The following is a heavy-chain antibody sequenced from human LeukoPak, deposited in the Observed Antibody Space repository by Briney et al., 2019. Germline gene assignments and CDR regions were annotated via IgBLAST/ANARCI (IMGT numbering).Heavy chain of an antibody. CDR1: GFTFDDHA. J-gene: IGHJ4*02. D-gene: IGHD6-13*01. CDR3: AKNLKKGTLSSSWFFFGY. V-gene: IGHV3-9*01. CDR2: ITWNSGSL. Sequence: HAGGSLRLSCAASGFTFDDHAMHWVRQAPGKGLEWVSGITWNSGSLVYADSVKGRFTISRDNAKNSLYLQMNSLRDEDTAVYYCAKNLKKGTLSSSWFFFGYWGQGTLVTVSS.